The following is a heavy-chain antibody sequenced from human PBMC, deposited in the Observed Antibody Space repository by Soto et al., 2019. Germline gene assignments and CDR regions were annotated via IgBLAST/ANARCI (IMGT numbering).Heavy chain of an antibody. CDR1: GFTFTSSA. V-gene: IGHV1-58*01. CDR3: AAVQRWLQSP. Sequence: QLQLVQSGPEVKKPGTSVKVSCKASGFTFTSSAVQWVRQARGQRLEWIGWIVVGSGNTNYAQKFQERVTITGDMSTSTGYMELSSLRSEDTAVYYCAAVQRWLQSPWGHGTLVTVSS. J-gene: IGHJ5*02. CDR2: IVVGSGNT. D-gene: IGHD5-12*01.